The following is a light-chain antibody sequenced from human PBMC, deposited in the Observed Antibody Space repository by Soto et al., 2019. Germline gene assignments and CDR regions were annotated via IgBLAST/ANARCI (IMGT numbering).Light chain of an antibody. CDR1: QSVRSK. CDR2: GAS. J-gene: IGKJ1*01. CDR3: QQYNDWWT. V-gene: IGKV3-15*01. Sequence: ETVMTQSPATLSVSLGERATVSCRASQSVRSKVAWYQQRPGQAPRLLIYGASTRATGIPARFSGSGSGTEFTLTISSPQSEDFAVYYCQQYNDWWTFGQGTKVDIK.